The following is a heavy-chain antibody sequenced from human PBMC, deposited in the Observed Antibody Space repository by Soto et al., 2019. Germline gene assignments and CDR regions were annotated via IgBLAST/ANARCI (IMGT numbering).Heavy chain of an antibody. V-gene: IGHV3-7*03. CDR3: AKSHTTSGWYVTTDY. J-gene: IGHJ4*02. CDR1: GFTFSSYW. Sequence: GSLRLSCAASGFTFSSYWMSWVRQAPGKGLEWVANIKQDGSEKYYVDPVKGRFTISRDNAKNSLYLQMNSLRAEDTALYYCAKSHTTSGWYVTTDYWGQGTRVTVSS. D-gene: IGHD6-19*01. CDR2: IKQDGSEK.